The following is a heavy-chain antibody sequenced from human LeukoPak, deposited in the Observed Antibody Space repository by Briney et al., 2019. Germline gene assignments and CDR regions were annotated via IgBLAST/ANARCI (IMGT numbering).Heavy chain of an antibody. J-gene: IGHJ2*01. D-gene: IGHD2-15*01. V-gene: IGHV3-74*01. CDR3: AKQPAASAHEAGGSFWYFDL. CDR1: GLTFSSHW. CDR2: ITNDGSST. Sequence: GGSLRLSCAASGLTFSSHWMHWVRQAPGKGLVWVSRITNDGSSTTYADSVKGRFTISRDNAKNTLYLQMNSLRVEDTAVYYCAKQPAASAHEAGGSFWYFDLWGRGTLVTVSS.